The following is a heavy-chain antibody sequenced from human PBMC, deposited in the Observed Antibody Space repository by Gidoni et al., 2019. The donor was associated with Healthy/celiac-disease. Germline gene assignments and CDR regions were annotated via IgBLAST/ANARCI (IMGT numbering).Heavy chain of an antibody. Sequence: QVQLVQSGAEVKKPGASVKVSCKASGYTFTSYYMHWVRQARGQGLEWMGIINPSGGSTSYAQKFQGRVTMTRDTSTSTVYMELSSLRSEDTAVYYCARDGNKEELSITMVRGVIKKRWGQLPDYWGQGTLVTVSS. J-gene: IGHJ4*02. CDR2: INPSGGST. CDR3: ARDGNKEELSITMVRGVIKKRWGQLPDY. D-gene: IGHD3-10*01. CDR1: GYTFTSYY. V-gene: IGHV1-46*01.